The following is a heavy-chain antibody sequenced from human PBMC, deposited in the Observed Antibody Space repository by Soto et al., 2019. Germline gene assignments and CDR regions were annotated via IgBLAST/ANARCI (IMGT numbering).Heavy chain of an antibody. CDR1: GFTFSSYA. CDR3: ARTAGKGYCSSTSCYVYYYHMDV. CDR2: ISSNGGST. D-gene: IGHD2-2*01. V-gene: IGHV3-64*01. Sequence: PGGSLRLSCAASGFTFSSYAMHWVRQAPGKGLEYVSAISSNGGSTYYANSVKGRFTISRDNSKNTLYLQMGSLRAEDMAVYYCARTAGKGYCSSTSCYVYYYHMDVWGKGTTVTVSS. J-gene: IGHJ6*03.